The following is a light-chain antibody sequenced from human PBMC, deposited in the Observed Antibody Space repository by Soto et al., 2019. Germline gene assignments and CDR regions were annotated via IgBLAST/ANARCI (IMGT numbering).Light chain of an antibody. CDR1: SSDVGGYNY. V-gene: IGLV2-14*01. CDR2: DVS. J-gene: IGLJ1*01. CDR3: NSYTSSNTYV. Sequence: QSALTQPAPVSASPGQSSTISCTGSSSDVGGYNYVSWYQQHPGKAPKLMIYDVSNRPSGISDRFSGSKSGNTASLTISGLQAEDEADYYCNSYTSSNTYVFGTGTKVT.